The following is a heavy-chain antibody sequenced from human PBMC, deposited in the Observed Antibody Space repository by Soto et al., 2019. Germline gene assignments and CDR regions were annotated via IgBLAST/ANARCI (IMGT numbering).Heavy chain of an antibody. CDR1: GGSVSNKTYY. V-gene: IGHV4-61*01. D-gene: IGHD4-17*01. CDR2: VYYSGTT. Sequence: SETLSLTCSVSGGSVSNKTYYWSWSRQPPGKRLEWIGYVYYSGTTNYNPSLKSRVTISVDLSKNQFSLRLSSVTTADTALYYCARTTAVPNTPRSRYFFDYWGQGTLVTVSS. J-gene: IGHJ4*02. CDR3: ARTTAVPNTPRSRYFFDY.